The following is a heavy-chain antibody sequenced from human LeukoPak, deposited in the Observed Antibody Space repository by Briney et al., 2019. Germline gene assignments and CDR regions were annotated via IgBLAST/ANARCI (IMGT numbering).Heavy chain of an antibody. Sequence: ASVKVSCKASGGTFSSYAISWVRQAPGQGLEWMGGIIPIFGTANYAQKFQGRVTITTDESTSTAYMELSSLRSEDTAAYYCARDGVTMVRGATTYNWFDPWGQGTLVTVSS. J-gene: IGHJ5*02. CDR2: IIPIFGTA. V-gene: IGHV1-69*05. CDR1: GGTFSSYA. D-gene: IGHD3-10*01. CDR3: ARDGVTMVRGATTYNWFDP.